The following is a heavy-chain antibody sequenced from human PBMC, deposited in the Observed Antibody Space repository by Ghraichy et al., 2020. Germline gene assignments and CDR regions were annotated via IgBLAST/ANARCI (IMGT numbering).Heavy chain of an antibody. Sequence: GGSLRLSCAASGITVTSNYMSWVRQAPGKGLEWVSVIYRGGSPYYADSVKGRFTISRDNSKNTLYLQMNSLRAEDTAVYYCARADKGVVREKYYYYYYGMDVWGQGTPVTVSS. D-gene: IGHD3-10*01. CDR2: IYRGGSP. CDR1: GITVTSNY. CDR3: ARADKGVVREKYYYYYYGMDV. V-gene: IGHV3-66*01. J-gene: IGHJ6*02.